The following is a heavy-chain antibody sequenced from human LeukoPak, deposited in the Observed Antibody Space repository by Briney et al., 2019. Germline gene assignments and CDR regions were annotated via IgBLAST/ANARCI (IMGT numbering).Heavy chain of an antibody. CDR1: GYTFTSYD. CDR3: ARGPYYYDSSGSHQFDY. CDR2: MNPNSGNT. D-gene: IGHD3-22*01. Sequence: ASVKVSCKASGYTFTSYDINWVRQATGQGLEWMGWMNPNSGNTGYAQKFQGRVTMTRNTSISTAYMELSSLGSEDTAVYYCARGPYYYDSSGSHQFDYWGQGTLVTVSS. J-gene: IGHJ4*02. V-gene: IGHV1-8*01.